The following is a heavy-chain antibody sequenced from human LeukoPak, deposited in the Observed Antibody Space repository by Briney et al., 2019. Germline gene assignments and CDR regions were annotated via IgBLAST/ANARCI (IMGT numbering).Heavy chain of an antibody. CDR2: IKQDGSEK. J-gene: IGHJ6*02. CDR1: GFSFSSYV. V-gene: IGHV3-7*03. D-gene: IGHD3-3*01. Sequence: GGSLRLSCAASGFSFSSYVIHWVRQAPGKGLEWVANIKQDGSEKYYVDSVKGRFTISRDNAKNSLYLQMNSLRAEDTAVYYCARDQIHYDFWSGYFNAYYGMDVWGQGTTVTVSS. CDR3: ARDQIHYDFWSGYFNAYYGMDV.